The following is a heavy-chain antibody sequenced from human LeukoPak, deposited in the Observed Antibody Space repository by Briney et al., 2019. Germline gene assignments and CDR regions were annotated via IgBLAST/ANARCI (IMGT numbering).Heavy chain of an antibody. J-gene: IGHJ4*02. Sequence: ASVKVSCKASGYTFTSYDINWVRQATGQGLEWMGWMNPNSGNTGYAQKFQGRVTMTRNTSISTAYMELSSLRSEDTAVYYCARGQKHYGSGSYIGEGNWGQGTLVTVSS. V-gene: IGHV1-8*01. CDR3: ARGQKHYGSGSYIGEGN. CDR2: MNPNSGNT. CDR1: GYTFTSYD. D-gene: IGHD3-10*01.